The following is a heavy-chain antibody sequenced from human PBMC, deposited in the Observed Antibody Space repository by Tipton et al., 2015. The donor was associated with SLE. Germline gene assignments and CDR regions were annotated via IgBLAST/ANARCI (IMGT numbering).Heavy chain of an antibody. CDR3: ARRTYNWNFPFDY. J-gene: IGHJ4*02. Sequence: TLSLTCTVSGGPISSSSYYWGWIRQPPGKGLEWIGSIYYSGSTYYNPSLKSRVTISVDTSKNQFSLKLSSVTAADTAVYYCARRTYNWNFPFDYWGQGTLVTVSS. CDR1: GGPISSSSYY. D-gene: IGHD1-7*01. V-gene: IGHV4-39*07. CDR2: IYYSGST.